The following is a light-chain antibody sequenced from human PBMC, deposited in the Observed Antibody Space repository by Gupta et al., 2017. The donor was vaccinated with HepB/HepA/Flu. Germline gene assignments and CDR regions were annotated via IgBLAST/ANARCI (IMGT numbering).Light chain of an antibody. CDR2: SAS. CDR1: QSIDAY. CDR3: QQIHIPGT. Sequence: DIQLTQSPSFLSASVGDSVSITCRASQSIDAYLNWYRQKPGEAPKLLIYSASTLHSGIPSRFSGGGYETDFTLTSSQREYEDVAHYCEQQIHIPGTFGQGTTVEIK. J-gene: IGKJ1*01. V-gene: IGKV1-39*01.